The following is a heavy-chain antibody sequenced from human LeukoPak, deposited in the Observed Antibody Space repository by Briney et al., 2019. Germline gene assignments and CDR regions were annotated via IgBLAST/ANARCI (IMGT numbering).Heavy chain of an antibody. CDR1: GGSISSYY. V-gene: IGHV4-59*01. Sequence: SETLSLTCTVSGGSISSYYWNWIRRPPGKGLEWIGYIYYNGNTNYSPSLKSRVTMSVDTSKNLFSLKVSSVTAADTAVYYCARGRSNYYGMDVWGQGTTVAVSS. CDR2: IYYNGNT. J-gene: IGHJ6*02. CDR3: ARGRSNYYGMDV. D-gene: IGHD1-26*01.